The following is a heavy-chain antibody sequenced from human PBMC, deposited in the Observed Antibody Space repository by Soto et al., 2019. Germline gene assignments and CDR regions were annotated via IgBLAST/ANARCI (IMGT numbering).Heavy chain of an antibody. CDR1: GFTFSSYS. D-gene: IGHD3-10*01. J-gene: IGHJ1*01. CDR3: ARSTYYYGSGSYPAEYFQH. CDR2: ISSSSSYI. V-gene: IGHV3-21*01. Sequence: PGGSLRLSCAASGFTFSSYSMNWVRQAPGKGLEWVLSISSSSSYIYYADSVKGRFTISRDNAKNSLFLQMNSLRAEDTAVFYFARSTYYYGSGSYPAEYFQHWGQGTLVTVSS.